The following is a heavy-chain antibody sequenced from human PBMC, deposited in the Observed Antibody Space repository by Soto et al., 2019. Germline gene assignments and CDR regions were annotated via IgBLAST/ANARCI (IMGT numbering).Heavy chain of an antibody. V-gene: IGHV4-61*10. D-gene: IGHD3-3*01. CDR1: GDSVSSATYY. J-gene: IGHJ5*02. CDR2: VYSSGGT. CDR3: ARGQRFSDWFDP. Sequence: LETLSLTCTISGDSVSSATYYWTWIRQPAGKGLEWIGRVYSSGGTHYNSYLKSRVTISLDTSKNQFSLRLISVTAADTAVYYCARGQRFSDWFDPWGQATLVTVSS.